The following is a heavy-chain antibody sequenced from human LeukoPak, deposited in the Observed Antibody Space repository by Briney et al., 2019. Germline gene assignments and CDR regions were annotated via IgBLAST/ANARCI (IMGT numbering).Heavy chain of an antibody. Sequence: SETLSLTCAVYGGSFSGYYWSWIRQPPGKGLEWIGEINHSGSTNYNPSLKSRVTISVDTSKNQFSLKLSSVTAADTAVYYCARDRDSSGWYEGFDYWGQGTLVTVSS. J-gene: IGHJ4*02. D-gene: IGHD6-19*01. CDR1: GGSFSGYY. CDR2: INHSGST. V-gene: IGHV4-34*01. CDR3: ARDRDSSGWYEGFDY.